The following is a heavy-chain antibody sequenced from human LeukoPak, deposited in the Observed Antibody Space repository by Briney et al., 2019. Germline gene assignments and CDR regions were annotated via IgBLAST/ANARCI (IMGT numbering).Heavy chain of an antibody. CDR1: GYTFNNYG. CDR2: ISAYNGNA. Sequence: ASVKVSCKASGYTFNNYGISWVRQAPGQGLEWMAWISAYNGNANYALKLRGRVTMTTGTSTSTAYMELRSLRSDDTAVYYCARDEKRYCSGGSCPAYFDYWGQGTLVTVSS. J-gene: IGHJ4*02. D-gene: IGHD2-15*01. CDR3: ARDEKRYCSGGSCPAYFDY. V-gene: IGHV1-18*01.